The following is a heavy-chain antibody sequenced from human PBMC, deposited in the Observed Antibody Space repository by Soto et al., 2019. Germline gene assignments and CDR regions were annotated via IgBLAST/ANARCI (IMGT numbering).Heavy chain of an antibody. D-gene: IGHD6-13*01. V-gene: IGHV1-8*01. J-gene: IGHJ6*02. Sequence: ASVKVSCKASGYTFTSYDINWVRQATRQGLEWMGWMNPNSGNTGYAQKFQGRVTITADESTSTAYMELSSLRSEDTAVYYCATPHKPGIAAAGTSYYGMDVWGQGTTVTVS. CDR2: MNPNSGNT. CDR1: GYTFTSYD. CDR3: ATPHKPGIAAAGTSYYGMDV.